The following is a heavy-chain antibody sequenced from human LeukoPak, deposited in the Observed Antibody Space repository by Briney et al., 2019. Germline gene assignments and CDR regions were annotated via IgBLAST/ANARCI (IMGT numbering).Heavy chain of an antibody. CDR1: GYTFTNYA. V-gene: IGHV1-69*13. D-gene: IGHD5-18*01. J-gene: IGHJ6*02. CDR3: ARDRKDTAIADYYYYGMDV. CDR2: IIPIFGTA. Sequence: SVKVSCKASGYTFTNYAMNWVRQAPGQGLEWMGGIIPIFGTANYAQKFQGRVTITADESTSTAYMELSSLRSEDTAVYYCARDRKDTAIADYYYYGMDVWGQGTTVTVSS.